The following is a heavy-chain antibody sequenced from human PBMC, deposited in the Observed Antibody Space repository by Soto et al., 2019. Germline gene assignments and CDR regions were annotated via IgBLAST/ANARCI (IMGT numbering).Heavy chain of an antibody. Sequence: EVQMVESGGGLVQPGGSLRLSCAASGFTFSSYSMNWVRQAPGKGLEWVSYISSSSSTIYYADSVKGRFTISRDNAKNSLHLQMYSLRDEDTAVYYCERSRDREAPYDRSGSSASSIPYWGQGTLVTVSS. D-gene: IGHD3-22*01. CDR1: GFTFSSYS. CDR2: ISSSSSTI. J-gene: IGHJ4*02. CDR3: ERSRDREAPYDRSGSSASSIPY. V-gene: IGHV3-48*02.